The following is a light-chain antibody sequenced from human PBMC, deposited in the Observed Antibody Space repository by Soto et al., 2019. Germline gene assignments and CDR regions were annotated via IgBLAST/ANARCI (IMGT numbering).Light chain of an antibody. Sequence: QSVLTQPPSASGTPGQPVTIPCSRSIPNIGTNFVYWYQQLPGTAPKLLIYRNSLRPSGVPDRFSGSKSGTSASLAISGLRSEDEANYYCAEWDDSLSVIFGGGTKLTVL. CDR2: RNS. CDR1: IPNIGTNF. J-gene: IGLJ2*01. CDR3: AEWDDSLSVI. V-gene: IGLV1-47*01.